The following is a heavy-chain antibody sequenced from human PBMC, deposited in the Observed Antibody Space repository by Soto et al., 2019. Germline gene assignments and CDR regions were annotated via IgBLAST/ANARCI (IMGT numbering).Heavy chain of an antibody. CDR3: ARERPGNDAFDI. J-gene: IGHJ3*02. Sequence: QVQLQESGPGLVKPSETLSLTCTVSGGSISSYYWSWIRQPPGKGLEWIGYIYYSGSTNYNPSLKSRVTITVDTSKNQFSLKLSSVTAADTAVYYCARERPGNDAFDIWGQGTMVTVSS. CDR1: GGSISSYY. CDR2: IYYSGST. V-gene: IGHV4-59*01.